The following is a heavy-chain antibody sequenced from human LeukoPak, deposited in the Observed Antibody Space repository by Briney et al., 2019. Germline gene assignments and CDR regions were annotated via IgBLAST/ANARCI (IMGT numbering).Heavy chain of an antibody. J-gene: IGHJ4*02. Sequence: ASVKVSCKVSGYTLTELSMHWVRQAPGKGLGWMGGFDPEDGETIYAQKFQGRVTMTEDTSTDTAYMELSSLRSEDTAVCYCATAVVDGSGSYHGLDYWGQGTLVTVSS. CDR1: GYTLTELS. D-gene: IGHD3-10*01. CDR3: ATAVVDGSGSYHGLDY. V-gene: IGHV1-24*01. CDR2: FDPEDGET.